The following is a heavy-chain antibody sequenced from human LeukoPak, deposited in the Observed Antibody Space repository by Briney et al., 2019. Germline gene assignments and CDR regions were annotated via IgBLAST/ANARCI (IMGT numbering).Heavy chain of an antibody. J-gene: IGHJ4*02. V-gene: IGHV3-21*01. Sequence: PGGSLRLSCTASGFTFSTYSMNWVRQAPGKGLEWVSSISSSSSYIYYADSVKGRFTISRDNAKNSLSLQMNSLRPEDTAVYYCAKGGSNNWSFDNWGQGTLVTVSS. CDR2: ISSSSSYI. D-gene: IGHD1-1*01. CDR1: GFTFSTYS. CDR3: AKGGSNNWSFDN.